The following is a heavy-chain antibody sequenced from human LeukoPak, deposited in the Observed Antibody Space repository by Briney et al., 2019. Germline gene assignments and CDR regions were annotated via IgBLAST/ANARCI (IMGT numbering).Heavy chain of an antibody. Sequence: PGGSLRLSCAASGFPFTSGFTLSDYYMSWIRQAPGKGLEWVSYISSTSAYTSYADSVKGRFTISRDNANNSLFLQMNGLRAEDTAIYYCARGGTGAFDYWGQGTLVTVSS. CDR2: ISSTSAYT. CDR1: GFPFTSGFTLSDYY. J-gene: IGHJ4*02. CDR3: ARGGTGAFDY. V-gene: IGHV3-11*06. D-gene: IGHD2-8*02.